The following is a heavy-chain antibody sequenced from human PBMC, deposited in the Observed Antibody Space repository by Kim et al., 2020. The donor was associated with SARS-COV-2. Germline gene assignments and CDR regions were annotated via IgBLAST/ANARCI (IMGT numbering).Heavy chain of an antibody. Sequence: DSVKGRFTISRDNSKNTLYLQMSSLRAEDTAVYYCVKDQDYVWGSYCFDYWGQGTLVTVSS. CDR3: VKDQDYVWGSYCFDY. J-gene: IGHJ4*02. D-gene: IGHD3-16*01. V-gene: IGHV3-64D*06.